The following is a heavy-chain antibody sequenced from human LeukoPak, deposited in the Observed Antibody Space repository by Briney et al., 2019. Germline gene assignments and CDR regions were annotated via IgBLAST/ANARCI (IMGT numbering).Heavy chain of an antibody. CDR3: ARDLYDFWSGYYEHNFDY. V-gene: IGHV3-48*01. CDR2: ISSSSSTI. Sequence: GGSLRLSCAASGFTFSSYSMNWVRQAPGKGLEWVSYISSSSSTIYYADSVKGRFTISRDNAKNSLYLQMNSLRAEDTAVYYCARDLYDFWSGYYEHNFDYWGQGTLVTVSS. CDR1: GFTFSSYS. J-gene: IGHJ4*02. D-gene: IGHD3-3*01.